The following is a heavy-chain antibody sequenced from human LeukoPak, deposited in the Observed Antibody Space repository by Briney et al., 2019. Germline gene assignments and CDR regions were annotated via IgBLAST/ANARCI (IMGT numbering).Heavy chain of an antibody. J-gene: IGHJ4*02. CDR3: AKSGGYGLIDY. D-gene: IGHD1-26*01. CDR1: GYSISSGYY. Sequence: SETLSLTCTVSGYSISSGYYWGWIRRPPGKGLEWIGSIYSSGSTYYNASLQSRVTISIETSKNQISLRLNSVTAADTAIYYCAKSGGYGLIDYWGQGTLVTVSS. CDR2: IYSSGST. V-gene: IGHV4-38-2*02.